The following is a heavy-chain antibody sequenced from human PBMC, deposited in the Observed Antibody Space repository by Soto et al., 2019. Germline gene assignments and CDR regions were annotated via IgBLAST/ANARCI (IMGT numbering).Heavy chain of an antibody. D-gene: IGHD4-17*01. J-gene: IGHJ2*01. CDR3: ARLTTATTSWYFDL. CDR1: GFIVSSNY. CDR2: IYSGGST. V-gene: IGHV3-53*04. Sequence: EVQLVESGGGLVQPGGSLRLSCAASGFIVSSNYMSWVRQAPRKGLEWVSIIYSGGSTYYADSVKGRFTISRHNSKNMLYLQMNSLRPEDTAVYYCARLTTATTSWYFDLWGRGTLVTVSS.